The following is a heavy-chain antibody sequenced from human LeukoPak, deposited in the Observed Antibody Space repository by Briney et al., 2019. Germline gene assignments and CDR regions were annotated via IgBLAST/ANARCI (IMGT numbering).Heavy chain of an antibody. Sequence: ASVKVSCKASGGTFSSYAISWVRQAPGQGLEWMGRIIPILGIANYAQKFQGRVTITADKSTNTAYMELSSLRSEDTAVYYCARDHVGSVTATDGQFFDYWGQGTLVTVSS. J-gene: IGHJ4*02. D-gene: IGHD2-21*02. CDR3: ARDHVGSVTATDGQFFDY. V-gene: IGHV1-69*04. CDR2: IIPILGIA. CDR1: GGTFSSYA.